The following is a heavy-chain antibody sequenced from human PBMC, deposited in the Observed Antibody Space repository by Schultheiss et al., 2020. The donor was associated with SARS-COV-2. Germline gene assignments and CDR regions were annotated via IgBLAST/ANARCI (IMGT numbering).Heavy chain of an antibody. CDR3: ATLTFGVY. J-gene: IGHJ4*02. Sequence: GGSLRLSCAASGFTVSSNYMSWVRQAPGKGLEWVSAISGSGGSTYYADSVKGRFTISRDNAKNSLYLQMNSLRAEDTAVYYCATLTFGVYWGQGTLVTVSS. CDR2: ISGSGGST. CDR1: GFTVSSNY. V-gene: IGHV3-23*01. D-gene: IGHD2/OR15-2a*01.